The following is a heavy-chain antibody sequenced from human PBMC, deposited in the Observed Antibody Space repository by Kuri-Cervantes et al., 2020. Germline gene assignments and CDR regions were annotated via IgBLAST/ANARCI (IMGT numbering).Heavy chain of an antibody. V-gene: IGHV3-21*01. Sequence: GESLKISCAASGFTFSSYSMNWVRQAPGKGLEWVSSISSSSSYIYYADSVKGRFTISRDNAKNSLYLQTNSLRVEDTAVYYCARVTLVRGVVNRELDLWGQGTLVTVSS. CDR3: ARVTLVRGVVNRELDL. J-gene: IGHJ5*02. CDR1: GFTFSSYS. CDR2: ISSSSSYI. D-gene: IGHD3-10*01.